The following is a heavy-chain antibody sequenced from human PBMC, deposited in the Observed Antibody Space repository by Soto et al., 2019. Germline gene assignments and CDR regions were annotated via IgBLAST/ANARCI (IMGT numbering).Heavy chain of an antibody. V-gene: IGHV4-34*01. J-gene: IGHJ5*02. CDR1: GGSFSGYD. D-gene: IGHD3-22*01. CDR2: INHSGST. Sequence: PSGTLSLTCAVYGGSFSGYDWSWIRQPPGKGLEWIGEINHSGSTNYNPSLKSRVTISVDTSKNQFSLKLSSVTAADTAVYYCARGLKRTYYYDSSGSHRFDPWGQGTLVTVSS. CDR3: ARGLKRTYYYDSSGSHRFDP.